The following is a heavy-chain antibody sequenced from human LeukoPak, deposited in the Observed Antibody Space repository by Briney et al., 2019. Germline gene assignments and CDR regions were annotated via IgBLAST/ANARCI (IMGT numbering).Heavy chain of an antibody. CDR1: GYSFTSYW. Sequence: GESLKISCKGSGYSFTSYWIGWVRQMPGKGLEWVGIIYPGDSDTRYSPSFQGQVTISADKSISTAYLQWSGLKASDTAMYYCARTSGWYVYYFDYWGQGTLVTVSS. CDR3: ARTSGWYVYYFDY. V-gene: IGHV5-51*01. CDR2: IYPGDSDT. J-gene: IGHJ4*02. D-gene: IGHD6-19*01.